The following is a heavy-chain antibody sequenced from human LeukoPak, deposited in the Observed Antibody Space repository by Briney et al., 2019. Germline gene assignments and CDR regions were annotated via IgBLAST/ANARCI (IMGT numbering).Heavy chain of an antibody. V-gene: IGHV1-18*01. CDR3: ATAPITMVRGVIIKRYYFDY. Sequence: ASVKVSCKASGYTFTSYGISWVRQAPGQGLGWMGWISAYNGNTNYAQKLQGRVTMTTDTSTSTAYMELRSLRSDDTAVYYCATAPITMVRGVIIKRYYFDYWGQGTLVTVSS. J-gene: IGHJ4*02. CDR1: GYTFTSYG. D-gene: IGHD3-10*01. CDR2: ISAYNGNT.